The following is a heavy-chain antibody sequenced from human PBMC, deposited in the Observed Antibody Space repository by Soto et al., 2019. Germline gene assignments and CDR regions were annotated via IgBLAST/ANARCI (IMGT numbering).Heavy chain of an antibody. D-gene: IGHD5-18*01. CDR3: ARDGSGYSTD. Sequence: EVQLVESGGGLVQPGGFLRLSCVASGFTFRNYWMSWLRQAPGKGLEWVANTNQDGRERYSVDSVKGRFTISRDNAKNSMHLQMNSLRAEDTAVYYCARDGSGYSTDWGQGTLVTVSS. J-gene: IGHJ4*02. CDR1: GFTFRNYW. CDR2: TNQDGRER. V-gene: IGHV3-7*01.